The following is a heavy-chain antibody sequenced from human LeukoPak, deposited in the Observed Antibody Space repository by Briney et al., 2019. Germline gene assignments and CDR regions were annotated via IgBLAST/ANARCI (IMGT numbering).Heavy chain of an antibody. V-gene: IGHV1-2*02. D-gene: IGHD6-19*01. CDR2: INPSSGAT. CDR1: GYTFTRYY. J-gene: IGHJ4*02. CDR3: ARGRGSGWYPSDY. Sequence: ASVKVSCKPSGYTFTRYYLHWVRQAPGQGLDWMGWINPSSGATNYAQKFQGRVTMTRDTSITTSYMELSRLRSDDTAVYYCARGRGSGWYPSDYWGQGTLVTVSS.